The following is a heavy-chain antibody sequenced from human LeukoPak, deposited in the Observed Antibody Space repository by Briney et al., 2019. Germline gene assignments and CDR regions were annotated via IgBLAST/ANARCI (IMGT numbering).Heavy chain of an antibody. D-gene: IGHD5-24*01. CDR1: GFTFSNAW. Sequence: GGSLRLSCAASGFTFSNAWMSWVRQAPGKGLEWVGRIKSKTDGGTTDYAAPVKGRFTISRDDSKNTLYLQMNSLRAEDTAVYYCAKDSVMATIKGYFDYWGQGTLVTVSS. V-gene: IGHV3-15*01. J-gene: IGHJ4*02. CDR3: AKDSVMATIKGYFDY. CDR2: IKSKTDGGTT.